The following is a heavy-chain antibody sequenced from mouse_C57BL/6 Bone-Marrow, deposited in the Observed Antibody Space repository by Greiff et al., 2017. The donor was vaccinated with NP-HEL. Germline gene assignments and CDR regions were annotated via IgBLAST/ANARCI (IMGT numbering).Heavy chain of an antibody. Sequence: VQLQESGPELVKPGASVKISCKASGYSFTSYYIHWVKQRPGQGLEWIGWIYPGSGNTKYNEKFKGKATLTADTSSSTAYMQLSSLTSEDSAVYYCAREEDWFAYWGQGTLVTVSA. CDR1: GYSFTSYY. CDR3: AREEDWFAY. CDR2: IYPGSGNT. V-gene: IGHV1-66*01. J-gene: IGHJ3*01.